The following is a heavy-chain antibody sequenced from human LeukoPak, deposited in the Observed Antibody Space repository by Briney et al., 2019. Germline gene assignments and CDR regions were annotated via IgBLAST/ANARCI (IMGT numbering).Heavy chain of an antibody. J-gene: IGHJ6*03. CDR1: GESFSGYY. V-gene: IGHV4-34*01. CDR2: INHSGRT. CDR3: TRPWQRRYYMDV. Sequence: SETLSLTCAVYGESFSGYYWTRVRQPPGNGLEWIGDINHSGRTTYNPSLKSRVIISVDTSKNLFSLNLTSVTAADTAVYYCTRPWQRRYYMDVWGKGTTVAVSS.